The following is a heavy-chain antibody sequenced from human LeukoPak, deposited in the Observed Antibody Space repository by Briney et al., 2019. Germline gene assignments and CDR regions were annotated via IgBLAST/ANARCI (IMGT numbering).Heavy chain of an antibody. J-gene: IGHJ6*02. CDR1: GFTFSSYG. Sequence: GGTLRLSCAASGFTFSSYGMHWVRQAPGKGLEGVAVIWYDGNNKYYADFVKGRFTISRDNSKNTLCLQMNSLRAEDTAEYNCARDRGSREDGMDVWGQGTTVTVSS. V-gene: IGHV3-33*01. CDR3: ARDRGSREDGMDV. D-gene: IGHD1-26*01. CDR2: IWYDGNNK.